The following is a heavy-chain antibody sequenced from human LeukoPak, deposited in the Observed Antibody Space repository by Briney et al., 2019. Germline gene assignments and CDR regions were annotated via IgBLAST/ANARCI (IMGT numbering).Heavy chain of an antibody. CDR3: ARDPRYSSSWESSDPLDY. CDR2: IKTNTGNP. CDR1: GYAFSDYN. Sequence: GASVKVSCKASGYAFSDYNVHWVRQAPGQGLEWMGWIKTNTGNPTYAQGFTGRFVFSLDTSVSTAYLQISSLKAEDTAVYYCARDPRYSSSWESSDPLDYWGQGTLVTVSS. V-gene: IGHV7-4-1*02. J-gene: IGHJ4*02. D-gene: IGHD6-13*01.